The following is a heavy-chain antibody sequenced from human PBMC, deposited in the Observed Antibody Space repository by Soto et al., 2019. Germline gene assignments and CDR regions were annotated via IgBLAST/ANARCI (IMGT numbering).Heavy chain of an antibody. Sequence: GASVKVSCKASGGTFSSYAISWVRQAPGQGLEWMGGIIPIFGTANYAQKFQGRVTITADESTSTAYMELGSLRSEDTAVYYCARGPVDTAMVWYYYYGMDVWGQGTTVTVSS. CDR2: IIPIFGTA. D-gene: IGHD5-18*01. V-gene: IGHV1-69*13. CDR1: GGTFSSYA. J-gene: IGHJ6*02. CDR3: ARGPVDTAMVWYYYYGMDV.